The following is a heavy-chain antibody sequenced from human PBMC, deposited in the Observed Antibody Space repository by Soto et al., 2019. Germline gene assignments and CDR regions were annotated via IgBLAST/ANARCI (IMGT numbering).Heavy chain of an antibody. CDR1: GYTFTSYG. CDR3: ARVIFGVDYFDY. J-gene: IGHJ4*02. D-gene: IGHD3-3*01. Sequence: QVQLVQSGAEVKKPGASVKVSCKASGYTFTSYGISWVRQAPGQGIEWMGWISAYNGNTNYAQKLQDRAAMTTVTSTSTAYMELRSLRSDDTAVYYCARVIFGVDYFDYWGQGTLVTVSS. V-gene: IGHV1-18*01. CDR2: ISAYNGNT.